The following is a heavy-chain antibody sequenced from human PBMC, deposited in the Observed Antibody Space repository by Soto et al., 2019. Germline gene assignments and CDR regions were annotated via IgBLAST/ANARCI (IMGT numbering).Heavy chain of an antibody. V-gene: IGHV1-69*13. D-gene: IGHD4-4*01. CDR3: AREESNSETTSFDY. Sequence: AVKVSCKASGGTFSSYAISWVRQAPGQGLEWMGGIIPIFGTANYAQKFQGRVTITADESTSTAYMELSSLRSEDTAVYYCAREESNSETTSFDYWGQGTLVTVSS. CDR2: IIPIFGTA. J-gene: IGHJ4*02. CDR1: GGTFSSYA.